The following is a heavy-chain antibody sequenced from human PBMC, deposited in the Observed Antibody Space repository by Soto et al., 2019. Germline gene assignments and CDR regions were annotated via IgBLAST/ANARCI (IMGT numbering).Heavy chain of an antibody. CDR2: ISSSGSTV. D-gene: IGHD2-8*01. Sequence: GGSLRLSCAASGFTFSDYYMSWIRQAPGKGLEWVSYISSSGSTVYYADSVKGRFTISRDNAKNSLYLQMNSLRAEDTAVYYCARVRSLVYATVSWFDPWGQGTLVTVSS. CDR1: GFTFSDYY. J-gene: IGHJ5*02. CDR3: ARVRSLVYATVSWFDP. V-gene: IGHV3-11*01.